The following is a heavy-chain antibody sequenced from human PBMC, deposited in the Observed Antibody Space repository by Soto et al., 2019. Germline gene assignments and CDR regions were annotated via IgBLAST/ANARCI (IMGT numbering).Heavy chain of an antibody. Sequence: VGSLRLSCTASGLTFSSYAVHWVRQAPGKGLEWVSVISGDGGNKYFAESVRGRFLISRDNSKNTLYLQMNSLRAEDTAVYYCARDRGDYFDYWGQGTLVTVSS. D-gene: IGHD3-10*01. V-gene: IGHV3-30-3*01. CDR2: ISGDGGNK. CDR3: ARDRGDYFDY. CDR1: GLTFSSYA. J-gene: IGHJ4*02.